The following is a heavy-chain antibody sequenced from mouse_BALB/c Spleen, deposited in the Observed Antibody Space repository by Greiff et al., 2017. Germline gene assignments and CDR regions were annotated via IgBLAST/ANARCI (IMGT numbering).Heavy chain of an antibody. CDR1: GFTFSSYT. CDR3: ARSTVVATDYAMDY. D-gene: IGHD1-1*01. J-gene: IGHJ4*01. Sequence: EVKVEESGGGLVKPGGSLKLSCAASGFTFSSYTMSWVRQTPEKRLEWVATISSGGGNTYYPDSVKGRFTISRDNAKNNLYLQMSSLRSEDTALYYCARSTVVATDYAMDYWGQGTSVTVSS. CDR2: ISSGGGNT. V-gene: IGHV5-9*03.